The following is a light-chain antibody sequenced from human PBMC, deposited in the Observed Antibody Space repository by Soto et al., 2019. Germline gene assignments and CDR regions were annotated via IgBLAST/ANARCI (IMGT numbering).Light chain of an antibody. Sequence: QSALTQPPSASGSPGQSVTISCTGTSSDVGGYNYVSWYLQHPGKAPKLLIYGVGNRPSGVSARFSGSKSGDTASLTISGLQAEDEADYYCSSYAHGSIYVFGTGTKVTVL. CDR3: SSYAHGSIYV. V-gene: IGLV2-8*01. J-gene: IGLJ1*01. CDR2: GVG. CDR1: SSDVGGYNY.